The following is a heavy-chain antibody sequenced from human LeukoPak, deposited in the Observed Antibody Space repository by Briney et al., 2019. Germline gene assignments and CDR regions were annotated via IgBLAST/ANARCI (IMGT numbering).Heavy chain of an antibody. V-gene: IGHV4-31*03. CDR2: IYYSGNT. CDR3: AKLSGFAFDP. D-gene: IGHD3-16*02. CDR1: GGSISSGGYY. Sequence: SETLSLTCTVSGGSISSGGYYWSWIRQHPEKGLEWIGYIYYSGNTYYNPSLKSRITISVDTSKNQFSLRLSSVTAADTAVYFCAKLSGFAFDPWGQGILVTVSS. J-gene: IGHJ5*02.